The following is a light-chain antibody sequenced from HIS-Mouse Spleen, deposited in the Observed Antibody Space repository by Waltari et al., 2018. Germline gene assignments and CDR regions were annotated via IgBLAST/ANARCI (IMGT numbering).Light chain of an antibody. CDR2: YDD. J-gene: IGLJ3*02. CDR1: SSNIGNNA. Sequence: QSVLTQPPSVSEAPRQRVTISCSGSSSNIGNNAVHWYQQLPGKAPKLLIYYDDLLPSGVSDRFSGSKSGTSASLAISGLQSEDEADYYCAAWDDRLNGPVFGGGTKLTVL. V-gene: IGLV1-36*01. CDR3: AAWDDRLNGPV.